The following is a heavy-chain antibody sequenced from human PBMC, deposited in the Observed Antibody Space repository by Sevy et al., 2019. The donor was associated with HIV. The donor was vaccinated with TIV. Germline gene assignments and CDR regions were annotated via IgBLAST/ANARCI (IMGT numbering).Heavy chain of an antibody. Sequence: GGSLRLSCIASGFSFDTYSMNWVRQTPGQGLEWVSYISSGSSYIYYADSVKGRFTISRDNAKNSLYLEMNRLRVEDTAIYYCARDDYDTTPCAFDVWGQGTMVTVSS. CDR1: GFSFDTYS. J-gene: IGHJ3*01. D-gene: IGHD3-22*01. CDR2: ISSGSSYI. CDR3: ARDDYDTTPCAFDV. V-gene: IGHV3-21*06.